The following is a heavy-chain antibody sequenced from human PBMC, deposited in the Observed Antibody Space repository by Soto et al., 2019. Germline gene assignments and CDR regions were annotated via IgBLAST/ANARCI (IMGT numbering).Heavy chain of an antibody. J-gene: IGHJ4*02. CDR3: ARDPQGDGRLDLDY. Sequence: SETLSLTCTVSGGSISSSSYYWGWIRQPPGKGLEWIGSIYYSGSTNYNPSLTSRATISVDTSKNQFSLKLSSVTAADTAMYYCARDPQGDGRLDLDYWGQGTLVTVSS. V-gene: IGHV4-39*07. D-gene: IGHD1-26*01. CDR2: IYYSGST. CDR1: GGSISSSSYY.